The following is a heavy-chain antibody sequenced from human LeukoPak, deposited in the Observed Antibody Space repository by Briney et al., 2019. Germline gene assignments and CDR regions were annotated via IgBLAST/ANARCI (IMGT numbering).Heavy chain of an antibody. CDR1: GYTFADYY. J-gene: IGHJ4*02. D-gene: IGHD4-11*01. CDR3: ARTASKYFDY. Sequence: ASVKVSCTASGYTFADYYIHWVRQAPGQGLEWMGWINPNSGGTNYAQKFQGRVTVTRDTSVSTAYMELSGLRSDDTAMYYCARTASKYFDYWGQGTLVTVSS. V-gene: IGHV1-2*02. CDR2: INPNSGGT.